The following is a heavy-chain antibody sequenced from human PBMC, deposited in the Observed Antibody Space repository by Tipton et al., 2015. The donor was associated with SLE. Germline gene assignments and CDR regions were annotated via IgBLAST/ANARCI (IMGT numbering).Heavy chain of an antibody. V-gene: IGHV3-74*01. CDR2: INTDGSST. Sequence: GSLRLSCAASGFTFSSHWMHWVRQAPGKGLVWVSRINTDGSSTSNADSVKGRFTISRDNAKNTLYLQMNSLRADDTAVYYCATPFDYWGQGTLVTVSS. CDR1: GFTFSSHW. J-gene: IGHJ4*02. CDR3: ATPFDY.